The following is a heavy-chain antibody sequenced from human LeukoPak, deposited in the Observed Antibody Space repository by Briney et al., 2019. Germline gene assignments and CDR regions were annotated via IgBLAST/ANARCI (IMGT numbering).Heavy chain of an antibody. D-gene: IGHD6-6*01. J-gene: IGHJ4*02. Sequence: GGSLRLSCAASGFTVSSNYMSWVRQAPGKGLEWVSVIYSGGSTYYADSVKGRFTISRDNSKNTLYLQMNSLRAEDTAVYYCARSRGLVHFDYWGQGTLVTVSS. V-gene: IGHV3-53*01. CDR1: GFTVSSNY. CDR2: IYSGGST. CDR3: ARSRGLVHFDY.